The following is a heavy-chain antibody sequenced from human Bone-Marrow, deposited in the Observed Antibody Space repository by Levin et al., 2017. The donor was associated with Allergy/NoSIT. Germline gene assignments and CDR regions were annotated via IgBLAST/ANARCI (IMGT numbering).Heavy chain of an antibody. V-gene: IGHV3-23*01. Sequence: GESLKISCTVSGFNFSIYAMSWVRQAPGKGLEWVSAISASGATTYYKDSVKGRISVSRDNSHNTLYLQMNSLRAEDTALYYCAKDALFGELGIGPFDFWGLGTMVTVSS. D-gene: IGHD3-16*01. CDR2: ISASGATT. CDR3: AKDALFGELGIGPFDF. J-gene: IGHJ3*01. CDR1: GFNFSIYA.